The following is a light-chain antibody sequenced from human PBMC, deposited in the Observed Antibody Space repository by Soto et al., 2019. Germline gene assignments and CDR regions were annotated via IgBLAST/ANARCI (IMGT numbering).Light chain of an antibody. CDR2: DDS. V-gene: IGLV3-21*02. Sequence: SYELTQPPSVSAAPGQTARITCGGNNIGSKSVHWYQLKAGQAPVLVVYDDSDRPSGIPERFSGSNSGNTATLTISRVEAGDEADYFCQVWDFSSDHVMFGGGTKLTVL. J-gene: IGLJ3*02. CDR3: QVWDFSSDHVM. CDR1: NIGSKS.